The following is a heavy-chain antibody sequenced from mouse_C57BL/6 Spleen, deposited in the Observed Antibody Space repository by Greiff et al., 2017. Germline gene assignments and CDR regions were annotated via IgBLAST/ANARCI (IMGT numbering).Heavy chain of an antibody. CDR3: CGGLYNYGSNHYYFDY. J-gene: IGHJ2*01. D-gene: IGHD1-1*01. V-gene: IGHV8-2*01. CDR1: ISLSTSGMGL. Sequence: QVTLIVCGPGILQPSQTLSLACTFSGISLSTSGMGLSWRRKPSGKALEWLASNWNNDNYYNPTVKSRLTISKETSKYHEFLKLTSVDPEDDATYYDACGGLYNYGSNHYYFDYWGQGTTLTVSS. CDR2: WNNDNY.